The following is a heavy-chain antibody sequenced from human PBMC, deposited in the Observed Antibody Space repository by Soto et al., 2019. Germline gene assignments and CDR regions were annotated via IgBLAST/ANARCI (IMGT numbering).Heavy chain of an antibody. CDR1: GGSISSGSYY. CDR2: IYYSGST. J-gene: IGHJ6*02. CDR3: SMGSGITVTSNYYYYGMDV. V-gene: IGHV4-39*01. D-gene: IGHD4-17*01. Sequence: PSETLSLTCTVSGGSISSGSYYWGWIRQPPGKGLEWIGSIYYSGSTYYKPSLKSRVTISVDTSKNQFSLKLSSVTAADTAVYYCSMGSGITVTSNYYYYGMDVWGQGTTVTVSS.